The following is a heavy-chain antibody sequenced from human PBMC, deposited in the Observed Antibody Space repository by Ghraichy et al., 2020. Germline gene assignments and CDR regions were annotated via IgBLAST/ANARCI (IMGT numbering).Heavy chain of an antibody. CDR1: GGSISSYY. V-gene: IGHV4-59*01. CDR3: ARSTPGSCYFCFDY. Sequence: SQTLSLTCTVSGGSISSYYWSWIRQPPGKGLEWIGYFYYSGSTNYNPSLKSRVTISVDMSKNQFSLKLNSVTAADTAVYYCARSTPGSCYFCFDYWGQGTLVTVSS. J-gene: IGHJ4*02. D-gene: IGHD2-15*01. CDR2: FYYSGST.